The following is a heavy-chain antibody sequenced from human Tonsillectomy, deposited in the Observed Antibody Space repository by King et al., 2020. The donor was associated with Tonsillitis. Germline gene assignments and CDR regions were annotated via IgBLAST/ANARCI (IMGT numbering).Heavy chain of an antibody. V-gene: IGHV3-21*01. CDR1: GFTFSSYS. D-gene: IGHD4-17*01. J-gene: IGHJ4*02. CDR2: IISSSSYK. Sequence: VQLVESGGGLVKPGGSLRLSCAASGFTFSSYSMNWVRQAPGKGLEWVSSIISSSSYKYYADSVKGRFTISRDNAKNSLYLQMNSLRAEDTAVYYCARDPYGDSYFDYWGQGTLVTVSS. CDR3: ARDPYGDSYFDY.